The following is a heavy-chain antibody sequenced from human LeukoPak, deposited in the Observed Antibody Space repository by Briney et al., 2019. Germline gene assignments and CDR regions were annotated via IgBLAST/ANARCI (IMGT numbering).Heavy chain of an antibody. J-gene: IGHJ4*02. CDR1: GGSINSGGYY. V-gene: IGHV4-31*03. Sequence: SETLSLTCTVSGGSINSGGYYWSWIRQHPGKGLEWIGYIYYSGSTYYNPSLKSRVTISVDTSKNQFSLKLSSVTAADTAVYYCARVLSSGYNTATTFDYWGQGTLVTVSS. CDR3: ARVLSSGYNTATTFDY. CDR2: IYYSGST. D-gene: IGHD5-24*01.